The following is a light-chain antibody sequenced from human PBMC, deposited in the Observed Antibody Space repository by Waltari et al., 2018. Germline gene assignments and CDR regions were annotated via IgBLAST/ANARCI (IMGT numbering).Light chain of an antibody. Sequence: EIVLTQSPGTLSLSPGERATLSCRASQSLTRRYLAWSQQKPGQAPRLLIYGASSRAAGIPDRFSGSGCGTDFTLTISSRGPEDFAVYYCQQYGSAVMYTFGQGTRLEIK. CDR3: QQYGSAVMYT. CDR2: GAS. J-gene: IGKJ2*01. V-gene: IGKV3-20*01. CDR1: QSLTRRY.